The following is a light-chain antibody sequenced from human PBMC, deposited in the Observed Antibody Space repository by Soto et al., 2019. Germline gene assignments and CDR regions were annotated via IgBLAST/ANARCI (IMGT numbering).Light chain of an antibody. CDR2: GTS. CDR1: QSVSSSY. Sequence: EIVLTQSPGTLSLSPWERGTLSCRASQSVSSSYLAWYQQKPGQAPRLLMYGTSSRATGTPDRFSGSGSGTDFTLTISSLEPEDVAVYYCQQYGSSPRTFGQGTKVDIK. V-gene: IGKV3-20*01. J-gene: IGKJ1*01. CDR3: QQYGSSPRT.